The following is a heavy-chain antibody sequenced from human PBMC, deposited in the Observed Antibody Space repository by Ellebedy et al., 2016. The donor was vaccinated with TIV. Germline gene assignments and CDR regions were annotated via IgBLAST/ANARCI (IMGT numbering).Heavy chain of an antibody. CDR2: ISHSCISI. V-gene: IGHV3-23*01. D-gene: IGHD3-3*01. Sequence: PGGSLRLSCAASGFTFSSYAMSWVRQAPGKWLEWPSVISHSCISIYYADSVKGRFTISRDNSNNTLHLQMNRLRAEDTAVYYCAKVQGLEWLQVSGFVGLDTWGQGTLVSVSS. CDR1: GFTFSSYA. CDR3: AKVQGLEWLQVSGFVGLDT. J-gene: IGHJ3*02.